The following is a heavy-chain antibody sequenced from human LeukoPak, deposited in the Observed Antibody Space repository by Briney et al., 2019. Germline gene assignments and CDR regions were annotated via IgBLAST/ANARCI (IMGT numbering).Heavy chain of an antibody. CDR2: IYPDDSDT. V-gene: IGHV5-51*01. J-gene: IGHJ4*02. D-gene: IGHD2-2*01. CDR1: GYSFTNYW. CDR3: AIGGDSSTSCYRCFNY. Sequence: GESLKVSCEGSGYSFTNYWIGWVRQMPCKGLEWMGIIYPDDSDTRYSPSFQGQVTISADKSIGTAYLQWSSLKASDTAMYYCAIGGDSSTSCYRCFNYWGQGTLVTVSS.